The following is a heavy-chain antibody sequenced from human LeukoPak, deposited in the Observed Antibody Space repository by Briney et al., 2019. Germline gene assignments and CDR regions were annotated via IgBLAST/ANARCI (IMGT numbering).Heavy chain of an antibody. V-gene: IGHV4-39*07. J-gene: IGHJ3*02. CDR2: IYYTGST. Sequence: SETLSLTCIVSGGSIRSRSYYWGWIRQPPGKGLEWIGSIYYTGSTNYNPSLKSRVTISVDTSKNQFSLKLSSVTAADTAVYFCARGPYSYDSSGAFDIWGQGTMVTVSS. CDR1: GGSIRSRSYY. CDR3: ARGPYSYDSSGAFDI. D-gene: IGHD3-22*01.